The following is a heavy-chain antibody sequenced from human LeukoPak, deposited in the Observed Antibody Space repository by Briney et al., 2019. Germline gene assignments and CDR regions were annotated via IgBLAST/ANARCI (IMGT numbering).Heavy chain of an antibody. J-gene: IGHJ4*02. CDR3: TRWYVRGDPFGFDY. V-gene: IGHV5-51*01. CDR1: GYNFTNYW. Sequence: GESLKISCKGSGYNFTNYWIGWVRQMPGKGLEWMGIIYPGDSKTRYSPSFQGQVTISVDKSITTAYLQWSSLKASDTAIYYCTRWYVRGDPFGFDYWGQGTLVTVSS. CDR2: IYPGDSKT. D-gene: IGHD3-10*01.